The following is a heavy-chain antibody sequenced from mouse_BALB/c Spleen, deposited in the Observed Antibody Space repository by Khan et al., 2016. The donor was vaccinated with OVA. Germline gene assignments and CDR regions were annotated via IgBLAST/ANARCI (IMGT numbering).Heavy chain of an antibody. CDR1: GFTFNSYG. J-gene: IGHJ2*01. CDR3: ATSYGLGYYLVS. CDR2: ISGDSNTT. Sequence: EVELVESGGGLVQPGGSRKLSCAASGFTFNSYGMHWVRQAPEKGLEWVAYISGDSNTTYYPDTVKGRFTISRDNPKNTLFLQMTSLMSEDTAMYYGATSYGLGYYLVSWGPGITLTV. D-gene: IGHD1-1*02. V-gene: IGHV5-17*02.